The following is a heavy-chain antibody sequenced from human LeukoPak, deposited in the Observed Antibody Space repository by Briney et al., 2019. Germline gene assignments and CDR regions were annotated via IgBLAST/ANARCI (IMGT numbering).Heavy chain of an antibody. J-gene: IGHJ4*02. V-gene: IGHV3-30-3*01. Sequence: PGGSLRLSCAAPGFTFSSYAMHWVRQAPGKGLEWVAVISYDGSNKYYADSVKGRFTISRDNSKNTLYLQMNSLRAEDTAVYYCARDLRRYCSSTSCYVLDYWGQGTLVTVSS. CDR2: ISYDGSNK. CDR3: ARDLRRYCSSTSCYVLDY. D-gene: IGHD2-2*01. CDR1: GFTFSSYA.